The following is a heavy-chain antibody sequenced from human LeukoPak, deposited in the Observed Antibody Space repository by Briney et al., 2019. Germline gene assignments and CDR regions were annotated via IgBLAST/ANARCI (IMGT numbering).Heavy chain of an antibody. D-gene: IGHD3-22*01. Sequence: PSETLSLTCAVYGGSFSGYYWSWIRQPPGKGLEWIGEINHSGSTNYNPSLKSRVTISVDTSKNQFSLKLSSVTAADTAVYYCARGRGSSGYYYALDIWGQGTMVTVSS. CDR2: INHSGST. CDR3: ARGRGSSGYYYALDI. CDR1: GGSFSGYY. J-gene: IGHJ3*02. V-gene: IGHV4-34*01.